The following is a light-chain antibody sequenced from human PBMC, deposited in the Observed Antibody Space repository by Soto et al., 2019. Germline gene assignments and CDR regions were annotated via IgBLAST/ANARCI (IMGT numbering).Light chain of an antibody. CDR2: RNN. CDR1: SSNIGSNY. V-gene: IGLV1-47*01. J-gene: IGLJ2*01. CDR3: AAWDDSLSGQE. Sequence: QSVLTQPPSASGTPGQRVTISCSGSSSNIGSNYVYWYQQLPGTAPKLLIYRNNQRPSGVPDRFSGSKSGTSASLAISGLRSEDEADYYCAAWDDSLSGQEFGGVTKLTVL.